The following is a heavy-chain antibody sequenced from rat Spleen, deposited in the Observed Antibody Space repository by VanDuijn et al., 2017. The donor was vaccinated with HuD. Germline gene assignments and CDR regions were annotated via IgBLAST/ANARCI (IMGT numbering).Heavy chain of an antibody. CDR2: ITPDGTNT. D-gene: IGHD1-2*01. Sequence: EVQLVESGGGLVQPGRSLKLSCAASGFTFSYYSMAWVRQTPTEYLEWVASITPDGTNTYYRDSVKGRFTISRDNAKSTLYLQMDSLRSEDTATYYCARHDSSYISVDWFSYRGQGTLVTVSS. CDR3: ARHDSSYISVDWFSY. CDR1: GFTFSYYS. J-gene: IGHJ3*01. V-gene: IGHV5S14*01.